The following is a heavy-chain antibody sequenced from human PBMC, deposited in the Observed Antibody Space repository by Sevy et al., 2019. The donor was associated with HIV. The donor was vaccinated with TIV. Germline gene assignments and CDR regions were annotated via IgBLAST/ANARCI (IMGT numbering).Heavy chain of an antibody. J-gene: IGHJ4*02. CDR2: ISGSGGST. CDR1: GFTFSSYA. CDR3: AKAPNGYYGSGREGYYFDY. Sequence: GGSLRLSCAASGFTFSSYAMSWVRQAPGKGLEWVSAISGSGGSTYYADSVKGRFTISRENSKNTLYLQTNSLSAEDTAVYYSAKAPNGYYGSGREGYYFDYWGQGTLVTVSS. V-gene: IGHV3-23*01. D-gene: IGHD3-10*01.